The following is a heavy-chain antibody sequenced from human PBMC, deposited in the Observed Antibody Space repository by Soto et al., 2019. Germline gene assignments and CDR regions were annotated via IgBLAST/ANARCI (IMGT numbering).Heavy chain of an antibody. CDR3: ARDQDTAMVSPYYYYGMDV. Sequence: PGGSLRLSCAASGFTFSSYSMNWVRQAPGKGLEWVSYISSSSSTIYYADSVMGRFTISRDNAKNSLYLQMNSLRDEDTAVYYCARDQDTAMVSPYYYYGMDVWGQGTTVTVSS. CDR2: ISSSSSTI. CDR1: GFTFSSYS. J-gene: IGHJ6*02. V-gene: IGHV3-48*02. D-gene: IGHD5-18*01.